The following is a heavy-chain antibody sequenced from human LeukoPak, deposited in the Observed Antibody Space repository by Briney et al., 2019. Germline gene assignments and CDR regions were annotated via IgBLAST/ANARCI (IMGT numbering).Heavy chain of an antibody. V-gene: IGHV4-34*01. Sequence: SETLSLTCAVYGGSFSGYYWSWIRQPPGKGLEWIGEINHSGSTNYNPSLKSRVTISVDTSKNQFSLKLSSVTAADTAVYYCARILIRQRTSLRPLPSSSHLNWFDPWGQGTLVTVSS. CDR2: INHSGST. J-gene: IGHJ5*02. CDR1: GGSFSGYY. CDR3: ARILIRQRTSLRPLPSSSHLNWFDP. D-gene: IGHD6-13*01.